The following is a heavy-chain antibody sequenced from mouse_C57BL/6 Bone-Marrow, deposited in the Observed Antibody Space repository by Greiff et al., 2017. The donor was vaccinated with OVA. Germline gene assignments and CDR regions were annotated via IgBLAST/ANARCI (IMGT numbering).Heavy chain of an antibody. CDR1: GYTFTSYW. J-gene: IGHJ4*01. CDR3: ARSPYYYAMDY. Sequence: VQLQQSGAELVKPGASVKLSCKASGYTFTSYWMQWVKQRPGQGLEWIGEIDPSDSYTNYNQKFKGKATLTRDTSSSTASMQLSSLTSEDSAVYYCARSPYYYAMDYWGQGTSVTVSS. CDR2: IDPSDSYT. V-gene: IGHV1-50*01.